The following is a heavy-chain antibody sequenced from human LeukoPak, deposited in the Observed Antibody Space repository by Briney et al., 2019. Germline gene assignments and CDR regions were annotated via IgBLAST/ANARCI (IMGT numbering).Heavy chain of an antibody. CDR1: GFTFSSYS. CDR3: AKGGTLLDS. V-gene: IGHV3-23*01. CDR2: ISGSGGST. J-gene: IGHJ4*02. D-gene: IGHD3-16*01. Sequence: PGGSLRLSCAASGFTFSSYSMNWVSQAPGKGLEWVSAISGSGGSTYYADSVKGRFTISRDNSKNTLYLQMNSLRAEDTAVYYCAKGGTLLDSWGQGTLVTVSS.